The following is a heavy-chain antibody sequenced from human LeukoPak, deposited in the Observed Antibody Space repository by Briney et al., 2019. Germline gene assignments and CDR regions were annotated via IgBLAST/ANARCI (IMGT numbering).Heavy chain of an antibody. Sequence: SSETLSLTCTVSGGSISSYYWSWTRQPPGRGLEYIGHIYYSGNTDYNPSLKSRVTISVDTSKNQFSLNLNSLTAADTAVYYCARWYCSSGTCYYLDYWGHGTLVTVSS. V-gene: IGHV4-59*01. J-gene: IGHJ4*01. CDR1: GGSISSYY. CDR3: ARWYCSSGTCYYLDY. CDR2: IYYSGNT. D-gene: IGHD2-2*01.